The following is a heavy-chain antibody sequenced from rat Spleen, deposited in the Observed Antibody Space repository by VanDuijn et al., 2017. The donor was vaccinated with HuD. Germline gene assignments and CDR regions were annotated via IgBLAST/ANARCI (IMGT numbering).Heavy chain of an antibody. D-gene: IGHD4-3*01. Sequence: EVQLVESGGGLMQPGRSLKLSCAVSGFTFSNFDMAWVRQAPTKGPEWVASISPSGVTYYRDSVKGRFTISRDNTKNTLYLRMDNLRSEDTATYYCVRQDTSGYSNWFTYWGQGTLVTVSS. CDR1: GFTFSNFD. J-gene: IGHJ3*01. CDR2: ISPSGVT. V-gene: IGHV5S13*01. CDR3: VRQDTSGYSNWFTY.